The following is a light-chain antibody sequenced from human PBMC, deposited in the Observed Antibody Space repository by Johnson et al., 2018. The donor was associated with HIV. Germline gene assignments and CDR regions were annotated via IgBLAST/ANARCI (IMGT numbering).Light chain of an antibody. V-gene: IGLV1-51*01. CDR1: SSNIGNNY. CDR3: GTWDSSLSAVYV. CDR2: DNN. J-gene: IGLJ1*01. Sequence: QSVLTQPPSVSAAPGQKVTISCSGSSSNIGNNYVSWYQQLPGTAPKLLIYDNNKRPSGIPDRFSGSKSGTSATLAITGLQPGDEADYYCGTWDSSLSAVYVFGTGTKVTVL.